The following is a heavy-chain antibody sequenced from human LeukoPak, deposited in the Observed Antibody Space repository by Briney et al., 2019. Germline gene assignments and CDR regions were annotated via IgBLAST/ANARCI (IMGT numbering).Heavy chain of an antibody. CDR3: ARGPLGRWVTIDY. CDR2: IYYSGST. CDR1: GGSISSYY. D-gene: IGHD4-23*01. J-gene: IGHJ4*02. Sequence: SETLSLTCAVNGGSISSYYWSWIRQPPGEGLEWIGYIYYSGSTNYNPSLKSRVTISVDTSKNQFSLKLSSVTAADTAVYYCARGPLGRWVTIDYWGQGALVTVSS. V-gene: IGHV4-59*01.